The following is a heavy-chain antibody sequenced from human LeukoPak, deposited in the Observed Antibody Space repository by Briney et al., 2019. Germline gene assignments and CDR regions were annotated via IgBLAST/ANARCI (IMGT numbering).Heavy chain of an antibody. CDR1: GVSISSYY. Sequence: SETLSLTCTVSGVSISSYYWSWIRQPPGKGLEWIGYIYYSGSTNYNPSLKSRVTISVDTSKNQFSLKLSSVTAADTAVYYCARAVPYDFWSGYPSGRLSYYYYMDVWGKGTTVTVSS. CDR3: ARAVPYDFWSGYPSGRLSYYYYMDV. D-gene: IGHD3-3*01. CDR2: IYYSGST. V-gene: IGHV4-59*12. J-gene: IGHJ6*03.